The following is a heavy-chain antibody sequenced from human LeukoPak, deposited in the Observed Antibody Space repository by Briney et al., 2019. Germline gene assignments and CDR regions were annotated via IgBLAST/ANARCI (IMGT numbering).Heavy chain of an antibody. J-gene: IGHJ5*01. CDR2: IYSSGST. CDR1: GGSISNGTSY. D-gene: IGHD3-10*01. V-gene: IGHV4-61*02. CDR3: ARGPPDFYSSGSYYNGYNWFDS. Sequence: PSETLSLTCTVSGGSISNGTSYWTWIRQPAGKSLEWLGRIYSSGSTNYNPSLKSRVTISADTSKNQFSLTLTSVTAADTAVYYCARGPPDFYSSGSYYNGYNWFDSWGQGTLVTVSS.